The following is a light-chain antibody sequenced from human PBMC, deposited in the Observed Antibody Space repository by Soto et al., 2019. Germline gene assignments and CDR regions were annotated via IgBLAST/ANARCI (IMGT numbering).Light chain of an antibody. Sequence: IVLTQSPASLSLSPGPRAPLSCRASQSVKTFLVWYQHRPGQAPRVLIYDASHRASGIPARFSGSGSGTDFTLTISSLEPEDAALYYCQQRSNWPPITFGQGTRLEIK. CDR3: QQRSNWPPIT. V-gene: IGKV3-11*01. J-gene: IGKJ5*01. CDR2: DAS. CDR1: QSVKTF.